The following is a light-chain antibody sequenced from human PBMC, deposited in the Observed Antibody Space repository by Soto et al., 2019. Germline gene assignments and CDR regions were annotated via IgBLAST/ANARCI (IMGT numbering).Light chain of an antibody. J-gene: IGKJ1*01. CDR2: GTS. V-gene: IGKV3-20*01. Sequence: IVWTQSADTLSLSTGERATLSCMASQSVSSNNLAWYQQTPGQAPRLLGFGTSSRATGIPDRVSCRGSWTEFTLSISSLEPEDFEVYFCQQYASSPWTFGQGTKVDIK. CDR1: QSVSSNN. CDR3: QQYASSPWT.